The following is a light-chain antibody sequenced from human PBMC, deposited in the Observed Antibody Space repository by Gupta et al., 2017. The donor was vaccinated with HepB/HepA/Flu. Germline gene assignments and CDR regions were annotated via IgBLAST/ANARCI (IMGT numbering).Light chain of an antibody. CDR1: SSDIGYFNY. V-gene: IGLV2-14*03. CDR2: DVS. CDR3: TAYTKTDTVV. Sequence: QSALTQPASVSGSPGQSITISCTGTSSDIGYFNYVSWLQHHPGKAPRVIIRDVSLRPSGVSSRFSGSKSGNTASLTLSGLQAEDEADYYCTAYTKTDTVVFGAGTKVTVL. J-gene: IGLJ1*01.